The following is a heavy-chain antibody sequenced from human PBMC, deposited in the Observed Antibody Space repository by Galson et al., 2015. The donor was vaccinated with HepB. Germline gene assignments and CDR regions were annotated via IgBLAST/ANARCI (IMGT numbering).Heavy chain of an antibody. CDR3: AKDLGLAGWFGELLLDY. CDR1: GFTFSSYA. D-gene: IGHD3-10*01. V-gene: IGHV3-23*01. Sequence: SLRLSCAASGFTFSSYAMSWVRQAPGKGLEWVSAISGSGGSTYYADSVKGRFTISRDNSKNTLYLQMNSLRAEDTAVYYCAKDLGLAGWFGELLLDYWGQGTLVTVSS. CDR2: ISGSGGST. J-gene: IGHJ4*02.